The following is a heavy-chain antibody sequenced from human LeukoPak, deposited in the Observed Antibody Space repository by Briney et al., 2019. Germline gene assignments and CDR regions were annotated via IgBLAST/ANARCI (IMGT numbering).Heavy chain of an antibody. CDR3: GRQGYTASYYFLDY. D-gene: IGHD1-26*01. CDR2: IYTTGTT. V-gene: IGHV4-4*07. J-gene: IGHJ4*02. CDR1: SGSTNSYY. Sequence: PSETLSLTCTVSSGSTNSYYWGWVRQPPGKGLEWIGRIYTTGTTQYNPSLKSRVTMSVDTSTNQFSLNLRSMTAADTAVYYCGRQGYTASYYFLDYWSQGTLVAVS.